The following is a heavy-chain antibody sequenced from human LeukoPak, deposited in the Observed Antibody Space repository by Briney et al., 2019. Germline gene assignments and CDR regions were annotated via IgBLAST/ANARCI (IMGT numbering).Heavy chain of an antibody. D-gene: IGHD6-19*01. V-gene: IGHV3-48*03. CDR3: VKDLNSSGWYVFGY. CDR2: ISSSGSTI. CDR1: GFTFSSYE. J-gene: IGHJ4*02. Sequence: GGSLRLSCAASGFTFSSYEMNWVRQAPGKGLEWVSYISSSGSTIYYADSVKGRFTISRDNAKNSLYLQMNSLRTEDMAVYYCVKDLNSSGWYVFGYWGQGTLVTVSS.